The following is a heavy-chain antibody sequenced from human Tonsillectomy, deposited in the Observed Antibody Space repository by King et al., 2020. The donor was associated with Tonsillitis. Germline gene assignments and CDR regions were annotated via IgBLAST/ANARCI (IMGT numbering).Heavy chain of an antibody. D-gene: IGHD2-2*01. CDR2: MNPNSGNT. CDR1: GYTFTSYD. V-gene: IGHV1-8*01. J-gene: IGHJ3*02. Sequence: QLVQSGAEVKKPGASVKVSCKASGYTFTSYDINWVRQATGQGLEWMGWMNPNSGNTGYAQKFQGRVTMTRNTSISTAYMELSSLRSKDTAVSYCARVYCSRTSCYWGDAFDIWGQGTMVIVSS. CDR3: ARVYCSRTSCYWGDAFDI.